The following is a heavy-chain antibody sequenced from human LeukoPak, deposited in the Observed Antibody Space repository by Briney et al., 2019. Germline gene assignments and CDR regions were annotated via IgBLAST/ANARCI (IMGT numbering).Heavy chain of an antibody. CDR1: GFTFSSYA. CDR2: ISGSGGST. J-gene: IGHJ4*02. V-gene: IGHV3-23*01. Sequence: GGSLRLSCAASGFTFSSYAMSWVRQAPGKGLEWVSAISGSGGSTYYADSVKGRFTISRDNSKNTLFLQMNSLRAEDTAVYYCAKDQLMTTVTTFYLDYWGQGTLVTVSS. CDR3: AKDQLMTTVTTFYLDY. D-gene: IGHD4-17*01.